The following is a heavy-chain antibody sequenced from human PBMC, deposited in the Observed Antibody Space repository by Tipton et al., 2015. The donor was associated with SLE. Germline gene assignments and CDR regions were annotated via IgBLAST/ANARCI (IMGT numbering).Heavy chain of an antibody. CDR2: INHSGTT. D-gene: IGHD4-23*01. V-gene: IGHV4-34*01. CDR1: SKSFSHYF. Sequence: TLSLTCGVYSKSFSHYFWTWIRQPPGKGLEWIGEINHSGTTNYNASLKSRVTMSVDTSRNLFSLKLSSVTAADTAVYYCVRELDTFDIWGQGTMVTVSS. CDR3: VRELDTFDI. J-gene: IGHJ3*02.